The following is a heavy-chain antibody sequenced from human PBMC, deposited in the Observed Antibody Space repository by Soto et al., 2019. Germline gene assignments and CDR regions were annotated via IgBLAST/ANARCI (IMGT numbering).Heavy chain of an antibody. J-gene: IGHJ5*02. CDR3: ARCTVDTIVTCGWCHQLDP. V-gene: IGHV3-23*01. CDR2: VSGSGGTT. Sequence: EVQLLDSGGGLVQPGGSLRLSCAASGSTFSSSAMSWVRQAPGKGLEWVSAVSGSGGTTYYADSVTGRFTISRDNSKITLYRQMNGLRAEDSAIYFCARCTVDTIVTCGWCHQLDPWGVGTLVTVSS. CDR1: GSTFSSSA. D-gene: IGHD5-18*01.